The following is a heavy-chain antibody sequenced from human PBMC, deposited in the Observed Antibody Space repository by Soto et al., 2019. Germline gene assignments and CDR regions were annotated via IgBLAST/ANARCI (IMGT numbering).Heavy chain of an antibody. CDR1: GFTFSSYG. Sequence: QVQLVESGGGVVQPGRSLRLSCAASGFTFSSYGMHWVRQAPGKGLEWVAVISYDGSNKYYADSVKGRFTISRDNSKNTLYLQMNSLRAEDTAVYYCAKDFEYSSSTGYYYYGMDVWGQGTTVTVSS. V-gene: IGHV3-30*18. J-gene: IGHJ6*02. CDR3: AKDFEYSSSTGYYYYGMDV. D-gene: IGHD6-6*01. CDR2: ISYDGSNK.